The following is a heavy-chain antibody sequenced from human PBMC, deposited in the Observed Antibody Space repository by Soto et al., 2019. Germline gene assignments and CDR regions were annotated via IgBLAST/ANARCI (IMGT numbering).Heavy chain of an antibody. J-gene: IGHJ3*02. CDR2: IYYSGST. D-gene: IGHD3-10*01. Sequence: SETLSLTCTVSGGSISSGDYYWSWFRQPPGKGLEWIGYIYYSGSTYYNPSLKSRVTISVDTSKNQFSLKLSSVTAADTAVYYCARQGRNAFDIWGQGTMVTVSS. V-gene: IGHV4-30-4*02. CDR3: ARQGRNAFDI. CDR1: GGSISSGDYY.